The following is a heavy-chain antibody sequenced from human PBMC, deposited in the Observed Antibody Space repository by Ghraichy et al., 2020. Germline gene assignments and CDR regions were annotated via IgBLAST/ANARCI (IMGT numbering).Heavy chain of an antibody. CDR1: GGSVSSGSYY. D-gene: IGHD3-22*01. CDR2: IYYSGST. J-gene: IGHJ4*02. V-gene: IGHV4-61*01. CDR3: ARVDSSYFIIVDC. Sequence: SETLSLTCTVSGGSVSSGSYYWSWIRQPPGKGLEWIGYIYYSGSTKYNPSLKSRVTISVDTSKNQFSLKLSSVTAADTAVYYCARVDSSYFIIVDCWGQGTLVTVSS.